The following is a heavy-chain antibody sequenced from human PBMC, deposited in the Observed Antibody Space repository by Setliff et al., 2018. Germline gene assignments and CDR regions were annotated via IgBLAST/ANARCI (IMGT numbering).Heavy chain of an antibody. J-gene: IGHJ4*02. CDR1: GDSISSRTYY. CDR3: ARDRAYYASGTYTRWFDY. D-gene: IGHD3-10*01. V-gene: IGHV4-61*10. Sequence: SETLSLTCTVSGDSISSRTYYWSWVRQPAGTGLEWTGFVFYSGDTRYNPSLKSRVTMSVDTSMNQFSLNLNSVTAADTAVYYCARDRAYYASGTYTRWFDYWGQGSLVTVSS. CDR2: VFYSGDT.